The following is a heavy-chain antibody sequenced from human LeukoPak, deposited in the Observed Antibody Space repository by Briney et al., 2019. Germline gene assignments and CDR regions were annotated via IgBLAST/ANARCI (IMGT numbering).Heavy chain of an antibody. Sequence: SETLSLTCSVSGGSLSSYSWSWIRQPPGKGLEWIGRIYASGATIYNPSLQSRISISVDTSNNHFSLHLTSVTAADTAVYYGAGRMFEARKSSATNWFDTWGQGTLVTVSS. CDR1: GGSLSSYS. CDR2: IYASGAT. CDR3: AGRMFEARKSSATNWFDT. J-gene: IGHJ5*02. V-gene: IGHV4-4*07. D-gene: IGHD1-26*01.